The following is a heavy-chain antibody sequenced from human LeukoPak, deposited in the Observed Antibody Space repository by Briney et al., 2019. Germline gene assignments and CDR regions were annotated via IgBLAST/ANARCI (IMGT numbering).Heavy chain of an antibody. D-gene: IGHD5-12*01. Sequence: GESLKISCKGSGYSFTSYWIGWVRQMPGKGLEWMGIIYPGDSDTRYSPSFQGQVTISADKSISTAYLQWSSLKASDTAMYYCARLPWGLVATVAHFDYWGQGTLVTVSS. CDR3: ARLPWGLVATVAHFDY. CDR2: IYPGDSDT. V-gene: IGHV5-51*01. CDR1: GYSFTSYW. J-gene: IGHJ4*02.